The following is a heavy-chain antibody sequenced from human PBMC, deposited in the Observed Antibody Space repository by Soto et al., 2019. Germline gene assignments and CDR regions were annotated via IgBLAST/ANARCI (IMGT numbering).Heavy chain of an antibody. V-gene: IGHV4-59*01. CDR3: PTLKSSGRATGNNWFDP. J-gene: IGHJ5*02. CDR1: GGSISSYY. D-gene: IGHD3-22*01. CDR2: IYYSGST. Sequence: SETLSLTCTVSGGSISSYYWSWIRQPPGKGLEWIGYIYYSGSTNYNPSLKSRVTISVDTSKNQFSLKLSSVTAAATAVYYFPTLKSSGRATGNNWFDPWGQGTLVTVSS.